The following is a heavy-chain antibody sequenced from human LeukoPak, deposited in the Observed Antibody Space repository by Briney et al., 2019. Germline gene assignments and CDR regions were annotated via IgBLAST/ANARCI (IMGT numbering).Heavy chain of an antibody. J-gene: IGHJ4*02. CDR1: GYTFTDYY. V-gene: IGHV1-2*02. CDR2: INPNSGGT. CDR3: SKEDY. Sequence: ASEKVSCKASGYTFTDYYLHWVRQPPGQGLEWVGWINPNSGGTNYAQKFQGRVTMTRDTSISTVYMELSRLRSDDTAVYYCSKEDYWGQGTLVTVSS.